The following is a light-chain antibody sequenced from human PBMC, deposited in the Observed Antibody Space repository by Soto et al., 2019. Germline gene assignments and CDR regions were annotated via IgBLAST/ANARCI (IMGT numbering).Light chain of an antibody. CDR1: QSVSSSY. J-gene: IGKJ4*01. CDR2: GAS. V-gene: IGKV3-20*01. CDR3: QQYRSSLT. Sequence: EIVLTQSPGTLSLSPGERATLSCRASQSVSSSYLAWYQQKPGQAPRLLIYGASSRAAGLPDRFSGSGSGTDFTLTISRLEPEDSAVYYCQQYRSSLTFGGGTKVEIK.